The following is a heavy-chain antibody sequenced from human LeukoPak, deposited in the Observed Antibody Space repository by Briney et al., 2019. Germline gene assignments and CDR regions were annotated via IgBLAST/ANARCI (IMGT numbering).Heavy chain of an antibody. CDR1: GGSISSSSYY. Sequence: LSLTCTVSGGSISSSSYYWGWIRQPPGKGLEWISHISSSGDTMYYAASVKGRFTISRDNAKNSLYLQMNSLRGEDTAVYYCLNVETSYWGQGTLVTVSS. V-gene: IGHV3-11*04. D-gene: IGHD1-1*01. CDR2: ISSSGDTM. CDR3: LNVETSY. J-gene: IGHJ4*02.